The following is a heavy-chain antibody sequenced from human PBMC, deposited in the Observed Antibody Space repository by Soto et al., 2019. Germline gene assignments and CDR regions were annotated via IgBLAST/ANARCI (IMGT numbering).Heavy chain of an antibody. CDR1: GFTFSSYG. V-gene: IGHV3-33*01. CDR2: IWYDGSNK. D-gene: IGHD6-13*01. Sequence: GGSLRLSCAASGFTFSSYGMHWVRQAPGKGLEWVAVIWYDGSNKYYADSVKGRFTISRDNSKNTLYLQMNSLRAEDTAVYYCARDLVLAAAPRAILYYYYGMDVWGQGTTVTVSS. CDR3: ARDLVLAAAPRAILYYYYGMDV. J-gene: IGHJ6*02.